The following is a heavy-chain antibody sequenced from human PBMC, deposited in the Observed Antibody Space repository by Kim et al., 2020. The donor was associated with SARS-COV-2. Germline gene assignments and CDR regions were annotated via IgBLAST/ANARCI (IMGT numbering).Heavy chain of an antibody. CDR3: ARGMRDY. Sequence: SETLSLTCTVSGGSVSSGSYYWSWIRQPPGKGLEWIGYIYYSGSTNYNPSLKSRVTISVDTSKNQFSLKLSSVTAADTAVYYCARGMRDYWGQGTLVTVSS. CDR2: IYYSGST. D-gene: IGHD2-8*01. CDR1: GGSVSSGSYY. J-gene: IGHJ4*02. V-gene: IGHV4-61*01.